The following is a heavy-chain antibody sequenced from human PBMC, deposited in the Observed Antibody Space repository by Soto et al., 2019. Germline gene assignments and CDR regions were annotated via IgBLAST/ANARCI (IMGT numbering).Heavy chain of an antibody. CDR1: GYSFTSYW. CDR2: FDPEDGET. Sequence: PGESLKISCQGSGYSFTSYWIGWVRQAPGKGLEWMGGFDPEDGETIYAQKFQGRVTMTEDTSTDTAYMELSSLRSEDTAVYYCATDREPVTTSPSYYYYGMDVWGQGTTVTVSS. CDR3: ATDREPVTTSPSYYYYGMDV. V-gene: IGHV1-24*01. D-gene: IGHD4-4*01. J-gene: IGHJ6*02.